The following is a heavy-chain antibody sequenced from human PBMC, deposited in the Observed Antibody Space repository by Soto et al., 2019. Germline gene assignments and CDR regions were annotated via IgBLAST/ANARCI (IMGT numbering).Heavy chain of an antibody. Sequence: GGSLSLSCAASGFPFTNAWMSWVRQVPGKGLEWIARVLSKADGGETDYAAPVKDRFTISRDDSRNTLHLQMNSLRTEDTAVYYCTTYDYIWASDLYERAYWGQEALVTISS. CDR3: TTYDYIWASDLYERAY. V-gene: IGHV3-15*01. CDR1: GFPFTNAW. CDR2: VLSKADGGET. D-gene: IGHD3-16*02. J-gene: IGHJ4*02.